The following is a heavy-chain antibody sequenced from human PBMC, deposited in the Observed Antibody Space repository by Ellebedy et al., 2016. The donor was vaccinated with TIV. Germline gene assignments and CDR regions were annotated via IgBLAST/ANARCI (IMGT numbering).Heavy chain of an antibody. CDR3: AKVVGYSYGWIDY. V-gene: IGHV3-11*01. J-gene: IGHJ4*02. D-gene: IGHD5-18*01. CDR2: ISSSGSTI. Sequence: PGGSLRLSCAASGFTFSDYYINWIPQAPGKGLEWVSYISSSGSTIYYADSVKGRFTISSDNAKNSLYLQMNSLRAEDTAVYYCAKVVGYSYGWIDYWGQGTLVTVSS. CDR1: GFTFSDYY.